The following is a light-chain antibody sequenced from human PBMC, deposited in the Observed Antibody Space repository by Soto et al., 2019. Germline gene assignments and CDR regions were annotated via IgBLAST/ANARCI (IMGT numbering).Light chain of an antibody. J-gene: IGLJ1*01. Sequence: QSALTQPASVSGSPGQSITISCTGTSSDVGGYDYVSWYQQRPGKAPKLLIYDVFNRPSGVSNRFSGSRSDNTASLTISGLQAEDEADYYFSSYTSSSTLVFGTGTKLTVL. V-gene: IGLV2-14*03. CDR2: DVF. CDR1: SSDVGGYDY. CDR3: SSYTSSSTLV.